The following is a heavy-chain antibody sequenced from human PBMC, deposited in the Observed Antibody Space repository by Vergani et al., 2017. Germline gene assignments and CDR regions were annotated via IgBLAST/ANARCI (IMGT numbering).Heavy chain of an antibody. D-gene: IGHD1/OR15-1a*01. J-gene: IGHJ5*02. CDR2: MYHSGST. CDR3: ASDTHSEQRADR. V-gene: IGHV4-59*01. Sequence: QVRLQESGPGLVKPSETLSLTCSVSGGSMSGYYWSWIRQPPGKELEWIGYMYHSGSTNYNPSLKTRVTISVDTSKNQFSLTLTSVTAADTAVYYCASDTHSEQRADRWGQGILVTVTS. CDR1: GGSMSGYY.